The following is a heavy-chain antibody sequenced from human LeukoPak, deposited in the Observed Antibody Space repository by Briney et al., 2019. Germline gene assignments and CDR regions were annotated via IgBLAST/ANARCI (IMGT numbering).Heavy chain of an antibody. CDR2: IKQDGSEK. V-gene: IGHV3-7*01. J-gene: IGHJ4*02. Sequence: GGSLRLSCAASGFTFSNAWMSWVRQAPGKGLEWVANIKQDGSEKYYVDSVKGRFTISRDNAKNSLYLQMNSLRAEDTAVYYCARAGEQWLPTDYWGQGTLVTVSS. D-gene: IGHD6-19*01. CDR1: GFTFSNAW. CDR3: ARAGEQWLPTDY.